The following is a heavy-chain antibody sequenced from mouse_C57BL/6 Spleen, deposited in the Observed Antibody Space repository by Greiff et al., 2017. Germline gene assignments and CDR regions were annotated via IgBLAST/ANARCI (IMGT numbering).Heavy chain of an antibody. CDR1: GFNIKDDY. CDR2: IDPENGDT. J-gene: IGHJ4*01. CDR3: TTLLRSYSMDY. D-gene: IGHD1-1*01. Sequence: VQLQQSGAELVRPGASVKLSCTASGFNIKDDYMHWVKQRPEQGLEWIGWIDPENGDTEYASKFQGKATITADTSSNTAYLQLSSLTSEDTAVYYCTTLLRSYSMDYWGQGTSVTVSS. V-gene: IGHV14-4*01.